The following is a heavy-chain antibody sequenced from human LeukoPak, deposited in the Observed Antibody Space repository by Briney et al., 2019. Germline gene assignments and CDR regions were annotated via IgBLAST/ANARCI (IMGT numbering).Heavy chain of an antibody. V-gene: IGHV3-74*01. CDR3: ARDPLPTADSRPYNWFDP. CDR2: INSDGSST. J-gene: IGHJ5*02. D-gene: IGHD4-17*01. CDR1: GFTFSSYW. Sequence: GSLRLSCAASGFTFSSYWMHWVRQAPGKGLVWVSRINSDGSSTSYADSVKGRFTISRDNSKNTLYLQMNSLRAEDTAVYYCARDPLPTADSRPYNWFDPWGQGTLVTVSS.